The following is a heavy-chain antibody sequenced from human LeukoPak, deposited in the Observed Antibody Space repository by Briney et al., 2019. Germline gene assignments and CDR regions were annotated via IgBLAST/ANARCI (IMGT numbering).Heavy chain of an antibody. D-gene: IGHD6-6*01. CDR3: ARSSRPDDAFDI. Sequence: SETLSLTCTVSGGSISSYYWSWIRQPPGKGLGWIGYIYYSGSTNYNPSLKSRVTISVDTSKNQFSLKLSSVTAADTAVYYCARSSRPDDAFDIWGQGAMVTVSS. V-gene: IGHV4-59*08. CDR1: GGSISSYY. CDR2: IYYSGST. J-gene: IGHJ3*02.